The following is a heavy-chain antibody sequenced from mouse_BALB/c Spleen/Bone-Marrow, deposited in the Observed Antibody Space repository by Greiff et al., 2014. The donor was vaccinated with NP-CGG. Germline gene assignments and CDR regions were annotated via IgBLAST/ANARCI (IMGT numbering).Heavy chain of an antibody. D-gene: IGHD1-1*01. CDR1: GFNIKDTY. CDR3: ARYYYGSSYFDY. CDR2: IDPANGNT. V-gene: IGHV14-3*02. J-gene: IGHJ2*01. Sequence: VQLKHSGAELVKPGASVKLSCTASGFNIKDTYMHWVKQRPEQGLEWIGRIDPANGNTKYDPKFQGKATITADTSSNTAYLQLSSLTSEHTAVYYCARYYYGSSYFDYWGQGTTLTVSS.